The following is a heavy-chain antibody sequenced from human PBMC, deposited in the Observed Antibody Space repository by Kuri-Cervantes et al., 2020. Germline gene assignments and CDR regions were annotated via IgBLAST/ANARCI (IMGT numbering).Heavy chain of an antibody. CDR3: ARDSGIAAASTVWFDP. D-gene: IGHD6-13*01. CDR1: GYTFTGYY. J-gene: IGHJ5*02. V-gene: IGHV1-2*02. Sequence: ASVKVSCKASGYTFTGYYMHWVRQAPGQGLEWMGWINPNSGGTNYAQKFQGRVTMTRDTSISTAYMELSRLRSDDTAVYYCARDSGIAAASTVWFDPWGQGTLVTVSS. CDR2: INPNSGGT.